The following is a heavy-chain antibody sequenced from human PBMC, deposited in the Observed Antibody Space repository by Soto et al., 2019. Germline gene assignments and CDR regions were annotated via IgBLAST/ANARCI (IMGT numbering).Heavy chain of an antibody. CDR2: ISSSSSYI. V-gene: IGHV3-21*01. J-gene: IGHJ4*02. D-gene: IGHD6-19*01. CDR1: GFTFSSYS. CDR3: ARDGVAGTDGY. Sequence: EVQLVESGGGLVNPGGSLRLSCAASGFTFSSYSMNWVRQAPGKGLEWVSSISSSSSYIYYADSVKGRFTISRANAKNSLYLQRNSLRAEDTAVYCCARDGVAGTDGYWGQGTLVTVSS.